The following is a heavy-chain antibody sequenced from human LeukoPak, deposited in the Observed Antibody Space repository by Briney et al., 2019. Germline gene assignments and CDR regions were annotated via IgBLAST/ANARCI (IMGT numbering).Heavy chain of an antibody. CDR3: ARDGLPAAFDY. CDR1: GFTFSRHW. CDR2: IKEDGSDK. V-gene: IGHV3-7*01. D-gene: IGHD2-2*01. J-gene: IGHJ4*02. Sequence: GGSLRLSCVASGFTFSRHWMTWVRQAPGKGLEWVANIKEDGSDKYYVDSVKGRFTISRDNAKSSLYLQMNSLRVEDTALYYCARDGLPAAFDYWGQGILVTVSS.